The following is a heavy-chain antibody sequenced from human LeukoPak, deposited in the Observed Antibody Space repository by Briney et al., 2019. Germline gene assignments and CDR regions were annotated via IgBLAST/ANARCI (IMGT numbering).Heavy chain of an antibody. J-gene: IGHJ5*02. CDR2: ISSTGNYF. Sequence: KAGGSLRLSCTASGFTFSHYSIHWVRQIPEKGLEWISSISSTGNYFFYADSVKGRFTISRDNANNSVSLHMTSLRAEDTGVYFCARAHSDYSTSVECLDPWGQGTVVTVSS. CDR3: ARAHSDYSTSVECLDP. V-gene: IGHV3-21*01. D-gene: IGHD3-3*01. CDR1: GFTFSHYS.